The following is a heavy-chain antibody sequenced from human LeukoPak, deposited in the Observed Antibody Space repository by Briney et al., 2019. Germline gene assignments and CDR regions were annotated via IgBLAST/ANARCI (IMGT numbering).Heavy chain of an antibody. V-gene: IGHV7-4-1*02. CDR3: ARAGLPAAGTSGKRYFQH. CDR2: INTNTGNP. CDR1: GYTFPSFA. D-gene: IGHD6-13*01. J-gene: IGHJ1*01. Sequence: PLASVKVSCKTSGYTFPSFAMNWVRQAPGQGLEWMGWINTNTGNPTYAQGFTGRFVFSLDTSVSTAYLQISSLKAEDTAVYYCARAGLPAAGTSGKRYFQHWGQGTLVTVSS.